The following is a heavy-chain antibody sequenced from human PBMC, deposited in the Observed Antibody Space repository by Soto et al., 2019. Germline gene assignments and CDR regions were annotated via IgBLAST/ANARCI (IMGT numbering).Heavy chain of an antibody. D-gene: IGHD6-19*01. Sequence: QVQLAQSGAEVKKPGASVKVSCKASGYTFTSYGISWVRQAPGQGLEWMGWISAYNGNTNYAQKLQGRVTMTTDTSTSTAYMELRSLRSDDTAVYYCARVLRIAVARYYFDYWGQGTLVTVSS. CDR1: GYTFTSYG. J-gene: IGHJ4*02. CDR3: ARVLRIAVARYYFDY. V-gene: IGHV1-18*01. CDR2: ISAYNGNT.